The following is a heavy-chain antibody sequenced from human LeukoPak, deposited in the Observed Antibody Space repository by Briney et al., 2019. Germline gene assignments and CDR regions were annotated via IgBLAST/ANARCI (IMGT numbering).Heavy chain of an antibody. V-gene: IGHV4-39*01. Sequence: SETLSLTCSVSGGSISSSNYFWGWIRQPPGQGLEWIGSIFYSGSTYYNPSLKGRVTISADTSKNQFSLELSSVTATDTAVYYCASVDYNWNYFHFWGQGTLVTVSS. D-gene: IGHD1-20*01. J-gene: IGHJ4*02. CDR3: ASVDYNWNYFHF. CDR1: GGSISSSNYF. CDR2: IFYSGST.